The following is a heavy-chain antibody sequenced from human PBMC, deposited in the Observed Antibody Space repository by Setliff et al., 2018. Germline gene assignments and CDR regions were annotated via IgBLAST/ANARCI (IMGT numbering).Heavy chain of an antibody. CDR3: ASRYCSSTNCWNWFDP. V-gene: IGHV4-34*01. D-gene: IGHD2-2*01. CDR1: GGTFSHYY. CDR2: INHSGST. J-gene: IGHJ5*02. Sequence: NPSETLSLTCAAYGGTFSHYYWTWIRQSPGKGLEWIGEINHSGSTNYNPSLKSRVTISIDTSKDQFSLKLSSVTAADTSVYYCASRYCSSTNCWNWFDPWGQGTLVTVSS.